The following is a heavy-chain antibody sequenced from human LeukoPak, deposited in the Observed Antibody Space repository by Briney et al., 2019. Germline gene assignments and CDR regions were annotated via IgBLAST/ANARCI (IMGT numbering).Heavy chain of an antibody. D-gene: IGHD3-10*01. J-gene: IGHJ4*02. CDR3: ARVRGATYDY. V-gene: IGHV4-34*01. CDR2: INHSGST. CDR1: GGSFSGYY. Sequence: SETLSLTCAVYGGSFSGYYWSWIRQPPGKGLGWIGEINHSGSTNYNPSLKSRVTISVDTSKNQFSLKLSSVTAADTAVYYCARVRGATYDYWGQGTLVTVSS.